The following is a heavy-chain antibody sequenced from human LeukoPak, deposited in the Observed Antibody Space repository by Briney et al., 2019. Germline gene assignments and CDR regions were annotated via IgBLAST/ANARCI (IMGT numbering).Heavy chain of an antibody. CDR2: ISSSGSTI. J-gene: IGHJ4*02. Sequence: GGSLRLSCAASGFTFRDYDMSWIRQAPGKGLEGVSYISSSGSTIYYADSVKGRFTISRDNAKNSLYLQMNSLRAEDTAVYYCARVAPDNYCSGGSCYSSYWGQGTLVTVSS. V-gene: IGHV3-11*04. D-gene: IGHD2-15*01. CDR1: GFTFRDYD. CDR3: ARVAPDNYCSGGSCYSSY.